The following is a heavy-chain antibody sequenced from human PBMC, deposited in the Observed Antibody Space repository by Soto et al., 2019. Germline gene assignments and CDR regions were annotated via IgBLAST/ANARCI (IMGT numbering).Heavy chain of an antibody. CDR1: GFTFNNYA. CDR2: ISGGGDTT. CDR3: AKGRGGSGSLTPRVDF. V-gene: IGHV3-23*01. J-gene: IGHJ4*02. Sequence: EVQLLDSGGGLVQPGGSLRLSCAASGFTFNNYAMTWVRQAPGKGLEWVSAISGGGDTTSHADSVKGRFTGSRDGSKNALYLQMSSLRAEDTALYYCAKGRGGSGSLTPRVDFWGQGTRVTVSS. D-gene: IGHD3-10*01.